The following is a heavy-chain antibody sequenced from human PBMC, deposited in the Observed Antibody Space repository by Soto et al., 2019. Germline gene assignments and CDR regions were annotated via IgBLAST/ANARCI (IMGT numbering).Heavy chain of an antibody. CDR1: GFTVSSNY. CDR3: ARAPNYDYVWGSYRPFDP. CDR2: IYSGGST. J-gene: IGHJ5*02. Sequence: EVQLVESGGGLIQPGGSLRLSCAASGFTVSSNYMSWVRQAPGKGLEWVSVIYSGGSTYYADSVKGRFTISRDNSKNTLYLQMNSLRAEDTAVYYCARAPNYDYVWGSYRPFDPWGQGTLVTVSS. D-gene: IGHD3-16*02. V-gene: IGHV3-53*01.